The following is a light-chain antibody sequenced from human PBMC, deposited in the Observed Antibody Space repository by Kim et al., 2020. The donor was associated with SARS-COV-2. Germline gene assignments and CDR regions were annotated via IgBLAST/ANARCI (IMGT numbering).Light chain of an antibody. CDR1: SSDVGGYNY. Sequence: GQSITISCTGTSSDVGGYNYVSWYQQHPGKAHKLMIYDVSNRPSGVSNRFSGSKSGNTASLTISGLQAEDEADYYCSSYTSSSNWVFGGGTQLTVL. CDR3: SSYTSSSNWV. CDR2: DVS. J-gene: IGLJ3*02. V-gene: IGLV2-14*03.